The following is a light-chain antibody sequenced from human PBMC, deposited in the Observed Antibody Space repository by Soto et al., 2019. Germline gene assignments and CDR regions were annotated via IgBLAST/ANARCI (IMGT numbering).Light chain of an antibody. CDR3: QQSGTSLT. Sequence: EIVLTQTPGTLSLSPGEGATLSCRASQSVSSNYLAWYQQKPGQAPRLLIYGASNRATGIPDRFSGSGSGTHFTLTISRLEPEDFAVYYCQQSGTSLTFCGGTKVDIK. J-gene: IGKJ4*01. V-gene: IGKV3-20*01. CDR1: QSVSSNY. CDR2: GAS.